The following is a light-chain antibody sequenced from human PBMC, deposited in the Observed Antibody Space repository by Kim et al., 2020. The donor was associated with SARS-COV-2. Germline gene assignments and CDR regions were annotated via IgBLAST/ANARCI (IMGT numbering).Light chain of an antibody. CDR2: RNT. CDR3: ATWDDSLSGPV. V-gene: IGLV1-47*01. CDR1: SSNIGSNY. Sequence: QSVLTQPPSASGTPGQRVTISCSGSSSNIGSNYVYWYQQHPGTAPKLLIYRNTQRPSGVPDRFSGSKSGTSASLAISGLRSEDEADYYCATWDDSLSGPVFGGGTKVTVL. J-gene: IGLJ3*02.